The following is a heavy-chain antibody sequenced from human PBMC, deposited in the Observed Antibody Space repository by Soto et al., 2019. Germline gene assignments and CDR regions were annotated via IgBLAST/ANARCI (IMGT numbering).Heavy chain of an antibody. CDR3: ARGQGSGWRNGRGHFDY. J-gene: IGHJ4*02. CDR1: GYTFTSYD. CDR2: MNPNSGNT. D-gene: IGHD6-19*01. V-gene: IGHV1-8*01. Sequence: QVQLVQSGAEVKKPGASVKVSCKASGYTFTSYDINWVRQATGQGLEWMGWMNPNSGNTGYAQKFQGRVTMTRNTSISTAYMELGSLRSEDTAVYYCARGQGSGWRNGRGHFDYWGQGTLVTVSS.